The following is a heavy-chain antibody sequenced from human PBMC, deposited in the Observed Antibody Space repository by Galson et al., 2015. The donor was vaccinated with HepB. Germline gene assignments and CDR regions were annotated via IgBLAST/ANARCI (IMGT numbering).Heavy chain of an antibody. J-gene: IGHJ5*02. V-gene: IGHV1-18*01. Sequence: SVKVSCKASGYTFSNYCITWVRQAPGQGLEWLGWNNPHTRRATYAQKLQGRVTLTTDISTDIAYMELRSLRLDDTAVYYCARGALVVVVLANENNWFDPWGQGTLVTVSS. CDR2: NNPHTRRA. CDR3: ARGALVVVVLANENNWFDP. CDR1: GYTFSNYC. D-gene: IGHD2-15*01.